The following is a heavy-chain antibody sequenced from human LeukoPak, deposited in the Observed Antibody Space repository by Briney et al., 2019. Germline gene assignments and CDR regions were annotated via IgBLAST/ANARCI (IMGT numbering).Heavy chain of an antibody. J-gene: IGHJ1*01. Sequence: SETLSLACTGSGGSISSSSYYWGGIRQPPGKGMEWIGSIYYSGSAYYNPSLKSRVTIPVDTSKNQFSLKLSSVTAADTAVYYCARLGCWYLGYFQHWGQGTLVTVSS. D-gene: IGHD6-13*01. CDR1: GGSISSSSYY. CDR3: ARLGCWYLGYFQH. CDR2: IYYSGSA. V-gene: IGHV4-39*01.